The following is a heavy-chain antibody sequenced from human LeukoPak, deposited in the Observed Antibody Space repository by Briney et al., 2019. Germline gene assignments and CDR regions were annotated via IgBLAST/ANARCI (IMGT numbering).Heavy chain of an antibody. CDR2: ISGYNGNT. Sequence: ASVNVSCKASGYTFTSYGISWVRQAPGQGLEWMGWISGYNGNTNYAQKLQGRVLMTTDTSTSTAYMDLRSLRPDDTAMYYCARAVANEAAFDIWGQGTMVTVSP. V-gene: IGHV1-18*01. CDR1: GYTFTSYG. D-gene: IGHD1-1*01. J-gene: IGHJ3*02. CDR3: ARAVANEAAFDI.